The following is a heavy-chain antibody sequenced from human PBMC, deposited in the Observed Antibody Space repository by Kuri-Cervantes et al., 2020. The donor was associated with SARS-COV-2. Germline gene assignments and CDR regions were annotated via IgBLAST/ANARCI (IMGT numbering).Heavy chain of an antibody. CDR1: GFTFPFYA. Sequence: LSLTCAASGFTFPFYAMSWVRQAPGKGLECVSVIYSGGSTYYADSVKGRFTISRDDSKNTLYLQMNSLRAEDTAIYYCAKDVLNHLLFWYGMDVWGQGTTVTVSS. CDR2: IYSGGST. J-gene: IGHJ6*02. V-gene: IGHV3-23*03. CDR3: AKDVLNHLLFWYGMDV. D-gene: IGHD5/OR15-5a*01.